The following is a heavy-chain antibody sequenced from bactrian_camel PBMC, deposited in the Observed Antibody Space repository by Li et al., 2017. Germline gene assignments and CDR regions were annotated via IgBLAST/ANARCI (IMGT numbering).Heavy chain of an antibody. Sequence: VESGGGSVQPGGSLRLSCTASGFTFDDSSMGWYRQAPGNECELVSADSNDGNTYYADSVKGRFTISQDNAKNTMYLQMDSLKPEDTAMYHCAANSVCLPATIATIDSVYDYNYSGQGTQVTVS. CDR3: AANSVCLPATIATIDSVYDYNY. CDR1: GFTFDDSS. D-gene: IGHD4*01. V-gene: IGHV3S55*01. J-gene: IGHJ4*01. CDR2: DSNDGNT.